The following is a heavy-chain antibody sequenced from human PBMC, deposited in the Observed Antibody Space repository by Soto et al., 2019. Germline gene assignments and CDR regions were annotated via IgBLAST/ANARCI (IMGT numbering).Heavy chain of an antibody. V-gene: IGHV4-59*01. CDR1: GGSISSYY. D-gene: IGHD4-17*01. Sequence: SETLSLTCTVSGGSISSYYWSWIRQPPGKGLEWIGYIYYSGSTNYNPSLKSRVTISVDTSKNQFSLKLSSVTAADTAVYYCASAPLGPAGDYVLDYWGQGTLVTVSS. CDR3: ASAPLGPAGDYVLDY. CDR2: IYYSGST. J-gene: IGHJ4*02.